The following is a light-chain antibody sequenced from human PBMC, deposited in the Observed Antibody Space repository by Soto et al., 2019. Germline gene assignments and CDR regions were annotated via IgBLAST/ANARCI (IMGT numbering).Light chain of an antibody. CDR2: RNS. Sequence: QSVLTQPPSVSGAPGQRVTISCTGSSSNIGAGYDVHWYQQLPGTAPKLLIYRNSNRPSGVPDRFSGSKSGTSASLAITGLQAEDEAMYYCQSFDSSLSAWVFGGGTQLTVL. CDR3: QSFDSSLSAWV. CDR1: SSNIGAGYD. V-gene: IGLV1-40*01. J-gene: IGLJ3*02.